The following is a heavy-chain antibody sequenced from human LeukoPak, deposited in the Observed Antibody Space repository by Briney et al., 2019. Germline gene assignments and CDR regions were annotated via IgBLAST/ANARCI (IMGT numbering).Heavy chain of an antibody. CDR1: GYMFTSYG. V-gene: IGHV1-18*01. D-gene: IGHD3-22*01. Sequence: ASVKVSCKASGYMFTSYGLSWVRQAPGQGLEWMGWISAYNGNTNYAQKFQGRVTMTRDTSTSTAYMELSRLRSDDTAVYYCARDERYDSSGYPFDYWGQGTLVTVSS. CDR2: ISAYNGNT. CDR3: ARDERYDSSGYPFDY. J-gene: IGHJ4*02.